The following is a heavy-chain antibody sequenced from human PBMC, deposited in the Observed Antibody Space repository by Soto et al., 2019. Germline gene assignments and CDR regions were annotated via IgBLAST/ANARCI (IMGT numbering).Heavy chain of an antibody. CDR3: ARDVGSYDSSGYYYGQYFQH. CDR1: GGSISSGGYY. D-gene: IGHD3-22*01. J-gene: IGHJ1*01. CDR2: IYYSGST. V-gene: IGHV4-31*03. Sequence: QVQLQESGPGLVKPSQTLSLTCTVSGGSISSGGYYWSWIRQHPGKGLEWIGYIYYSGSTYYNPSLKSRVTISVDTSKNQFSLKLSSVTAADTAVYYCARDVGSYDSSGYYYGQYFQHWGQGTLVTVSS.